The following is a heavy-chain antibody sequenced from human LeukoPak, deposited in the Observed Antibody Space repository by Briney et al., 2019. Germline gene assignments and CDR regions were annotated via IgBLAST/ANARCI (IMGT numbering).Heavy chain of an antibody. Sequence: PSETLSLTCTVSGGSISSYYWNWIRQPPGKGLEWIGYIYYSGCTNYNPSLKSRVTISVDTSKTQFSLRLNSVTAADTAMYYCARGRSYFDYWGQGTLVTVSS. CDR1: GGSISSYY. CDR2: IYYSGCT. J-gene: IGHJ4*02. CDR3: ARGRSYFDY. V-gene: IGHV4-59*01.